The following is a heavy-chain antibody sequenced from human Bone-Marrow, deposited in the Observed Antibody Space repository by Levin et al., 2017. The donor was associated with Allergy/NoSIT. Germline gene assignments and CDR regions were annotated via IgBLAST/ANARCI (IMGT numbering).Heavy chain of an antibody. D-gene: IGHD3-3*01. CDR1: GGTLTTNA. CDR2: IIPLFGPA. V-gene: IGHV1-69*06. J-gene: IGHJ6*02. CDR3: AAPQGFNFYGLDV. Sequence: SVKVSCKVSGGTLTTNAFTWVRQAPGQGLEWMGGIIPLFGPANYPQKFQDRVTITADRSTNTGYMELRSLTSEDTAVYYCAAPQGFNFYGLDVWGQGTTVTVSS.